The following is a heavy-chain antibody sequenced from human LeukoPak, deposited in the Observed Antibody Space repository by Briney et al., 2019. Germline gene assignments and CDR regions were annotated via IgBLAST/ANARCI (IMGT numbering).Heavy chain of an antibody. D-gene: IGHD3-10*01. CDR1: RGTVSRYA. CDR2: IIPIFGTA. Sequence: SVKVSYKASRGTVSRYAISWVRQAPRQGLEWMGGIIPIFGTANYAQKFQGRVTITADESTSTAYMELSSLRSEDTAVYYCASGYSYGSGSSDYWGQGTLVTVSS. CDR3: ASGYSYGSGSSDY. V-gene: IGHV1-69*01. J-gene: IGHJ4*02.